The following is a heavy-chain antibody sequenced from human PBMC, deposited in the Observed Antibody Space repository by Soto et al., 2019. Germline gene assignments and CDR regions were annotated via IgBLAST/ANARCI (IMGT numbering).Heavy chain of an antibody. CDR2: MSPYSGNT. J-gene: IGHJ4*02. Sequence: ASVKVSCKASGYTFTSYDINWVRQATGQGLEWMGWMSPYSGNTNYAQKLQGRVTMTTDTSTSTAYMELRSLRSDDTAVYYCARDRPYYDFWSGPDSFDYWGQGTLVTVSS. CDR1: GYTFTSYD. D-gene: IGHD3-3*01. CDR3: ARDRPYYDFWSGPDSFDY. V-gene: IGHV1-18*01.